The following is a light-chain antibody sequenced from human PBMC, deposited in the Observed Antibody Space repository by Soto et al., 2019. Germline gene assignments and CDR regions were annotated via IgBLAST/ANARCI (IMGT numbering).Light chain of an antibody. J-gene: IGLJ2*01. CDR3: CSYAGQYTVI. V-gene: IGLV2-11*01. CDR2: AVS. Sequence: QSALTQPRSVSGSPGQSVTISCTGTSSDVGGYNYVSWYQQYPGKAPKLLIYAVSERPSGVPDRFSGSKSGNTASLTISGLQAEDEADYYCCSYAGQYTVIFGGGTKLTVL. CDR1: SSDVGGYNY.